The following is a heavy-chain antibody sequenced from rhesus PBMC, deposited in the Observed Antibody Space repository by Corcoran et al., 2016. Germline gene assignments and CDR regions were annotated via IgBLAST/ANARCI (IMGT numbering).Heavy chain of an antibody. V-gene: IGHV4-76*01. CDR1: GGSISSGYD. D-gene: IGHD5-42*01. Sequence: QVQLQESGPGLVKPSETLSLTCAVSGGSISSGYDWSWIRQPPGKGLEWIGYIYGSSGSTNYNPSLKNRVTNSKDTSKNQFSLKLSSVTAADTAVYYCAIRGYSGPYYFDYWGQGVLVTVSS. J-gene: IGHJ4*01. CDR3: AIRGYSGPYYFDY. CDR2: IYGSSGST.